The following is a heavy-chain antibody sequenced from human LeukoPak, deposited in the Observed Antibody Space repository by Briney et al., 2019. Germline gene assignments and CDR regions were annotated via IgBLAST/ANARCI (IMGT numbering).Heavy chain of an antibody. V-gene: IGHV3-30*18. CDR3: AKVVSMRDGYNLYGMDV. D-gene: IGHD5-24*01. CDR2: ISYDGSNK. J-gene: IGHJ6*04. Sequence: GGSLRLSCAASGFTFSSYGMHWVRQAPGKGLEWVAVISYDGSNKYYADSVKGRFTISRDNSKNTLYLQMNSLRAEDTAVYYCAKVVSMRDGYNLYGMDVWGAGNTVTVSS. CDR1: GFTFSSYG.